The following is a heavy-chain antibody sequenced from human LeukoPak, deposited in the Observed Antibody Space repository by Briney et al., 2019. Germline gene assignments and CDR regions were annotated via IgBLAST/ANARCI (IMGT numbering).Heavy chain of an antibody. Sequence: PGGSVRLSCSASGFPFRSYAMHWVRQAPGKGLEYVSSISSNGGSTYYADSVKGRFTISRDNSKNTLYLQMSSLRAEDTAVYYCVKIGDYYPADYWGQGTLVTVSS. CDR3: VKIGDYYPADY. CDR2: ISSNGGST. D-gene: IGHD3-10*01. CDR1: GFPFRSYA. V-gene: IGHV3-64D*06. J-gene: IGHJ4*02.